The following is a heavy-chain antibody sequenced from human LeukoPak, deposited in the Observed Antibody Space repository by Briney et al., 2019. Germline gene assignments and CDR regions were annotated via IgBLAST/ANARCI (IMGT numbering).Heavy chain of an antibody. V-gene: IGHV1-46*01. CDR3: ARDKSGTTQGDFDY. CDR1: GYTFTRYN. J-gene: IGHJ4*02. CDR2: IDPSGGST. Sequence: ASVTVSCKASGYTFTRYNMHWVRQGPGQGLEWMGIIDPSGGSTSYAQKFQGRVTMTRDTSTSTVYMELSGLRAEDTAVYFCARDKSGTTQGDFDYWGQGTLVTVSS. D-gene: IGHD1-1*01.